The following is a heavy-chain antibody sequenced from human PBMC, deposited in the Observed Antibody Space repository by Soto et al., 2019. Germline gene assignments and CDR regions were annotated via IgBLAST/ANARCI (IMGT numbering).Heavy chain of an antibody. CDR2: ISAYTGDT. CDR1: GYTFTTYG. Sequence: ASVKVSCKAFGYTFTTYGISWVRQAPGQGLEWMGWISAYTGDTNYAQKFQRRVTMTTDTSTSTAYMELRSLPSDDTAVYYCARVSNSFDYWGLGTLVTVSS. CDR3: ARVSNSFDY. V-gene: IGHV1-18*01. J-gene: IGHJ4*02.